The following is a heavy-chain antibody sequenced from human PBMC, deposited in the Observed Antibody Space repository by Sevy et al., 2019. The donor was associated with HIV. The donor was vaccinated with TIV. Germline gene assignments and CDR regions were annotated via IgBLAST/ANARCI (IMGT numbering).Heavy chain of an antibody. Sequence: SGPTLVKPTQTLTLTCTFSGFSLSTSGVGVGWIRQPPGKALEWLAFIYWNDDKRYSPSLKSRLTITKDTSKNQVVLTMTNMDPVDTATYYCAHSIGCSGGSCYLNYFDYWGQGTLVTVSS. CDR1: GFSLSTSGVG. CDR2: IYWNDDK. V-gene: IGHV2-5*01. CDR3: AHSIGCSGGSCYLNYFDY. D-gene: IGHD2-15*01. J-gene: IGHJ4*02.